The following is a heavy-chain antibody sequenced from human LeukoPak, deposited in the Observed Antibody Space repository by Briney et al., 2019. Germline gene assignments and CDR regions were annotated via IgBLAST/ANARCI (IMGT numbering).Heavy chain of an antibody. CDR2: IYTSGST. CDR1: GGSITNYY. CDR3: ARDAYYYDSSGYLHLDY. Sequence: PSETLSLTCTVSGGSITNYYWSWIRQPAGKGLEWIGRIYTSGSTNYNPSLKSRVPMSVDTSKNQFSLKLSSVTAADTAVYYCARDAYYYDSSGYLHLDYWGQGTLVTVSS. D-gene: IGHD3-22*01. J-gene: IGHJ4*02. V-gene: IGHV4-4*07.